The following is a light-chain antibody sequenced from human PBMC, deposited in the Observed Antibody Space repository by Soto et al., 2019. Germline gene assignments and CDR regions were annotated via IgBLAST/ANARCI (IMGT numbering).Light chain of an antibody. V-gene: IGKV2-30*01. CDR3: MQGTHWPWT. CDR2: QVS. Sequence: DAVLTQSPLSLPVTLGQRAAISCRSSQSLVYSNGNAYLIWFQQRPGQSPRRLIYQVSTRDAGVPDRFSGSESGTYFTLTISRVEAEDVGLYYCMQGTHWPWTFGQGTKVEIK. CDR1: QSLVYSNGNAY. J-gene: IGKJ1*01.